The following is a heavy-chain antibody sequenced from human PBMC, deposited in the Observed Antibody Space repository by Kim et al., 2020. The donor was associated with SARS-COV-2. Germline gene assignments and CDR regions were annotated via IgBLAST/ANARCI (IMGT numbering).Heavy chain of an antibody. CDR3: ARKLLWFGELSPLFDP. Sequence: FQGRVTISRDTSASTAYMELSSLRSEDTAVYYCARKLLWFGELSPLFDPWGQGTLVTVSS. V-gene: IGHV1-3*01. J-gene: IGHJ5*02. D-gene: IGHD3-10*01.